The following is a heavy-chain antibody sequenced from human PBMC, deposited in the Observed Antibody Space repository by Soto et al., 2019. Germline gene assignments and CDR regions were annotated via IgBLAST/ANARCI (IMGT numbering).Heavy chain of an antibody. V-gene: IGHV3-48*03. CDR1: GFSFSGYG. CDR2: ISSSGSLI. J-gene: IGHJ4*02. D-gene: IGHD4-17*01. CDR3: ATTVTTVDY. Sequence: LRLSCAASGFSFSGYGMNWVRQAPGKGLEWISYISSSGSLIYYADSLKGRFTISRDNAKNSLYLQMNSLRAEDTAVYYCATTVTTVDYWGQGTLVTVSS.